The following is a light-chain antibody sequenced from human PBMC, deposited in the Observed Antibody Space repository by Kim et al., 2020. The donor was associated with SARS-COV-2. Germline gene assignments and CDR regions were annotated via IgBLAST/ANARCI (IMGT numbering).Light chain of an antibody. CDR2: VAS. J-gene: IGKJ1*01. V-gene: IGKV1-6*01. CDR3: LQDFNYPWT. Sequence: ASGGDRVTITCRASQGISTDLGWYQQKPGKAPKLLIYVASTLQSGVPSRFSGSGSGTDFTLTISSLQPEDFATYYCLQDFNYPWTFGQGTKVDIK. CDR1: QGISTD.